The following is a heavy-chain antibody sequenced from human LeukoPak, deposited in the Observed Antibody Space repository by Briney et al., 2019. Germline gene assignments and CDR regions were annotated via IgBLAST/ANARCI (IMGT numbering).Heavy chain of an antibody. Sequence: ASVKVSCKVSGTYSLNELSMHWVRQAPGNGLEWMGGFDPEDGETIYAQSFKGRVTVTEDTSTDTVYMDLSSLRSEDTAVYYCATLLGETYFFDFWGQGTLVTVSS. CDR2: FDPEDGET. V-gene: IGHV1-24*01. CDR3: ATLLGETYFFDF. J-gene: IGHJ4*02. D-gene: IGHD1-26*01. CDR1: GTYSLNELS.